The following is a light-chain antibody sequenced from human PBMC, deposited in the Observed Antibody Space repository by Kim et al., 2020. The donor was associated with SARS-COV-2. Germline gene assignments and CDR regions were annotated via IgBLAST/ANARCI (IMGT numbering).Light chain of an antibody. CDR1: QCVGTS. CDR2: DAS. J-gene: IGKJ4*01. Sequence: EIVLTLSPATLSLSPGERASLSCRASQCVGTSLVWYQQKVGQAPRLLIYDASKRATDIPAKFSGSGSGTDFTLTISSLESDDFAVYYCHQRSDWPLTLGGGTKLEI. CDR3: HQRSDWPLT. V-gene: IGKV3-11*01.